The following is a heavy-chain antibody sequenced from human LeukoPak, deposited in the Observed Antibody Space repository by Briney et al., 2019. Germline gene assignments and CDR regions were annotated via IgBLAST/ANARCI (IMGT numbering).Heavy chain of an antibody. CDR3: AREGVATIAHFDY. Sequence: ASVKVSCKASGYTFTGYFMHWVRQAPGQGLEWMGWISAYNGNTNYAQKLQGRVTMTTDTSTSTAYMELRSLRSDDTAVYYCAREGVATIAHFDYWGQGTLVTVSS. CDR1: GYTFTGYF. CDR2: ISAYNGNT. J-gene: IGHJ4*02. D-gene: IGHD5-12*01. V-gene: IGHV1-18*04.